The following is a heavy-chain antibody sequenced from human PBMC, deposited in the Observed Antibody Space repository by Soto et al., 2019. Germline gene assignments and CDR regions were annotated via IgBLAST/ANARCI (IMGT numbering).Heavy chain of an antibody. J-gene: IGHJ6*02. CDR1: GGTFSSYA. Sequence: GASVKVSCKASGGTFSSYAISWVRQAPGQGLKWMGGIIPIFGTANYAQEFQGRVTITADKSTSTAYMELSSLRSEDTAVYYCARDPLGYYDSSGYYDYYGMDVWGQGTTVTVSS. CDR2: IIPIFGTA. V-gene: IGHV1-69*06. D-gene: IGHD3-22*01. CDR3: ARDPLGYYDSSGYYDYYGMDV.